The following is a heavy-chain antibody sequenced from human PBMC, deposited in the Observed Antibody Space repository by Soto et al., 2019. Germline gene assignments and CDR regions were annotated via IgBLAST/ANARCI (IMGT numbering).Heavy chain of an antibody. CDR3: ARPQYLPDDVFDV. J-gene: IGHJ3*01. V-gene: IGHV3-74*01. Sequence: GGSLRLSCAASGLTLTNYWMQWVRQAPGKGLVWVSRINSDGSSTSHADSVKGRFTISRDNAKNTLYLQMSSLRAEDTAVYYCARPQYLPDDVFDVWGRGTVVTVSS. CDR1: GLTLTNYW. CDR2: INSDGSST. D-gene: IGHD2-2*01.